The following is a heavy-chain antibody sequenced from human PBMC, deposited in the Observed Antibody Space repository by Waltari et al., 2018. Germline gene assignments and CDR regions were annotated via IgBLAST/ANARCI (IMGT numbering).Heavy chain of an antibody. CDR1: GFTFSDYW. CDR2: INNDGRST. CDR3: AKDQWFGA. V-gene: IGHV3-74*01. Sequence: EVHLVESGGGLVQPGGSLSLPWAVPGFTFSDYWMHWVRQAPGKGLVWVSRINNDGRSTSYADSMKGRFTVSRDNAKNTLYLQMNSLTVDDTAVYYCAKDQWFGAWGQGTLVTVSS. J-gene: IGHJ5*02.